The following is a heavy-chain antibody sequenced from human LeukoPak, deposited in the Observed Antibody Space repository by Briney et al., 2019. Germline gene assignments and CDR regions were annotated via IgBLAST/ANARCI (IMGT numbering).Heavy chain of an antibody. CDR1: RGSISSGDYY. V-gene: IGHV4-30-4*01. D-gene: IGHD3-10*01. CDR2: IYYSGST. Sequence: SETLCVSPAVSRGSISSGDYYWSWIRQPPGEGLEWIGYIYYSGSTSYNPPLKSRVTISVDTSKNQFSLKLSSVTAADTAVYYCARGTYRNYGSAGMDVWGQGTTVTVSS. J-gene: IGHJ6*02. CDR3: ARGTYRNYGSAGMDV.